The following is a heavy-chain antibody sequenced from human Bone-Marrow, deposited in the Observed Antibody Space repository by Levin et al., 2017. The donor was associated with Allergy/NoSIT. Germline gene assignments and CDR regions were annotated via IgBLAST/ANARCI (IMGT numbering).Heavy chain of an antibody. J-gene: IGHJ3*01. CDR1: GFTVSSNY. CDR3: ARVAIVILPANNAFDL. V-gene: IGHV3-53*01. Sequence: GGSLRLSCAASGFTVSSNYMTWVRQAPGKGLQWVSVIYASGSTYNADSVKGRFTISRDNSKNTLYLQMNGLTAEDTAIYYCARVAIVILPANNAFDLWGQGTMVTVSS. CDR2: IYASGST. D-gene: IGHD2-2*01.